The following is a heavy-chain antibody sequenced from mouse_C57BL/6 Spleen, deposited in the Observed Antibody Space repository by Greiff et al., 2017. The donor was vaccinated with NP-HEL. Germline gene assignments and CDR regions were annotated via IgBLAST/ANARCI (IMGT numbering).Heavy chain of an antibody. D-gene: IGHD1-1*01. CDR3: ARDYGSSYGWYFGV. J-gene: IGHJ1*03. CDR1: GFTFSDYG. CDR2: ISNLAYSI. Sequence: EVKLMESGGGLVQPGGSLKLSCAASGFTFSDYGMAWVRQAPRKGPEWVAFISNLAYSIYYADTVTGRSTISRENAKNTLYLEMSSLRSEDTAMYYCARDYGSSYGWYFGVWGTGTTVTVSS. V-gene: IGHV5-15*01.